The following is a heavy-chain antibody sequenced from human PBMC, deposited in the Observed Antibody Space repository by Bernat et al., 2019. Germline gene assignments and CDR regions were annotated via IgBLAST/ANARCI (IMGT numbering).Heavy chain of an antibody. V-gene: IGHV4-4*07. Sequence: QVQLQESGPGLVKPSETLSLTCTVSGGSISSYYWSWIRQPAGKGLEWIGRIYTSGSTNYNPSLKSRVTMSVDTSKNQFSLKLSSVTAADTAVYYCARDLRNSSSSRGRSFDFWGRGTLVTVSS. CDR2: IYTSGST. J-gene: IGHJ2*01. CDR3: ARDLRNSSSSRGRSFDF. CDR1: GGSISSYY. D-gene: IGHD6-13*01.